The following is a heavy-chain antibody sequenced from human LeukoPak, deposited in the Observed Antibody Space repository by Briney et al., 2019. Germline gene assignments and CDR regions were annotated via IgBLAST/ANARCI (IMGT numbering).Heavy chain of an antibody. V-gene: IGHV4-39*01. D-gene: IGHD6-19*01. Sequence: ASETLSLTCTVSGGSVSSSNYFWGWIRQPPGKGLEWIGTIYSSGSTYYNPSLKSRVTISMDTSKSQFSLTLISLTAADTAVYYCARRRSSGWYDSWGQGTLVTVSS. CDR2: IYSSGST. CDR3: ARRRSSGWYDS. CDR1: GGSVSSSNYF. J-gene: IGHJ5*01.